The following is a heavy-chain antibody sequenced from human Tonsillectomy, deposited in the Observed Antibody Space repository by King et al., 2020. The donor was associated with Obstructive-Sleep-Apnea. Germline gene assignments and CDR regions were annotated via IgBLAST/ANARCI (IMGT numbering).Heavy chain of an antibody. Sequence: HVQLQESGPGLVNPSETLSLTCTVSGGSISSYYWSWIRQPPGKGLEWIGYIHYSGSTTYNPSLKSRITISLDTSKNQFSLKLSSVTAADSAVYYCARGPGLGGYEGFGYWGQGTLVTVSS. D-gene: IGHD5-12*01. V-gene: IGHV4-59*01. J-gene: IGHJ4*02. CDR2: IHYSGST. CDR3: ARGPGLGGYEGFGY. CDR1: GGSISSYY.